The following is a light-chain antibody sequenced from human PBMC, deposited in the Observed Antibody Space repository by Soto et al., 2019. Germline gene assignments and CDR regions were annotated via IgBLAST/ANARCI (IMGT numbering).Light chain of an antibody. V-gene: IGKV3-20*01. CDR3: QQFSSYPLT. Sequence: EIVLTQSPGTLSLSPGERATLSCRASQSVSNSYLAWYQQKPGQAPRLLIYDASSRATGIPDRFSGGGSGTDFTLTISRLEPEDFAVYYCQQFSSYPLTVGGGTKVDIK. J-gene: IGKJ4*01. CDR1: QSVSNSY. CDR2: DAS.